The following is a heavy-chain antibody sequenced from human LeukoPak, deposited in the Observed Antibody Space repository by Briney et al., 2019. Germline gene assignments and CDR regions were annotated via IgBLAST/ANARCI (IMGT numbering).Heavy chain of an antibody. J-gene: IGHJ4*02. D-gene: IGHD2-15*01. CDR1: DHSISNAYY. Sequence: PSETLSLTCAVSDHSISNAYYWGWIRQPPGKGLEWIGSISHGGSTHYNASLKSRVTISLEASKNQFSLRLSSVTAADTAVYYCARQADVPSSIGYFDFWGQGAPVTVSS. V-gene: IGHV4-38-2*01. CDR2: ISHGGST. CDR3: ARQADVPSSIGYFDF.